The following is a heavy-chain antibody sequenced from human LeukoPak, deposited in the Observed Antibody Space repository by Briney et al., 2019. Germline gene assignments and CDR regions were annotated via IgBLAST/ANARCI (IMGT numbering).Heavy chain of an antibody. CDR1: GGSISSGDYY. CDR3: AREIVGATPYYFDY. D-gene: IGHD1-26*01. V-gene: IGHV4-30-2*01. J-gene: IGHJ4*02. Sequence: SETLSLTCTVSGGSISSGDYYWSWIRQPPGKGLEWIGYTYHSGSTYYNPSLKSRVTISVDRSKNQFSLKLSSVTAADTAVYYCAREIVGATPYYFDYWGQGTLVTVSS. CDR2: TYHSGST.